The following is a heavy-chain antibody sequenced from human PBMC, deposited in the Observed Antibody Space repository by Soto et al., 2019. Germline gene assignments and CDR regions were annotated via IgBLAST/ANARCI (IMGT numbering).Heavy chain of an antibody. CDR1: GFTFSSYA. J-gene: IGHJ4*02. CDR2: ISGSGGST. V-gene: IGHV3-23*01. D-gene: IGHD3-10*01. CDR3: AKDLPTYYYGSGSYPFDY. Sequence: GGSLRLSCAASGFTFSSYAMSWVRQAPGKGLEWVSAISGSGGSTYYADSVKGRFTISRDNSKNTLYLLMNSLRAEDTAVYYCAKDLPTYYYGSGSYPFDYWGQGTLVTVSS.